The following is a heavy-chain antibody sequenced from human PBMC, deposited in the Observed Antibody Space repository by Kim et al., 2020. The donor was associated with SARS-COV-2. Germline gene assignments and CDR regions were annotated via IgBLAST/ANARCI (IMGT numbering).Heavy chain of an antibody. CDR1: GGSFSGYY. CDR3: ARVGSGSSYLRY. V-gene: IGHV4-34*01. Sequence: SETLSLTCAVYGGSFSGYYWSWIRQPPGKGLEWIGEINHSGSTNYNPSLKSRVTISVDTSKNQFSLKLSSVTAADTAVYYCARVGSGSSYLRYWGQGTLVTVSS. CDR2: INHSGST. D-gene: IGHD1-26*01. J-gene: IGHJ4*02.